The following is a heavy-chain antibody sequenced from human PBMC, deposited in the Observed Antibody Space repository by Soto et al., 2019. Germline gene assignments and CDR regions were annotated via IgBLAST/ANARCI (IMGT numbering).Heavy chain of an antibody. CDR1: GGTFSSYA. J-gene: IGHJ6*02. CDR3: ARGLGASDYYYAMDV. CDR2: IIPMFNTT. Sequence: QVQLVQSGAEVKKPGSSVKVSCKTSGGTFSSYAITWVRQAPGQGLEWMGGIIPMFNTTNYAQKFQGRVTINADESTSTAYMELISLRSEDTAVYYCARGLGASDYYYAMDVWGQGTTLTVSS. V-gene: IGHV1-69*12.